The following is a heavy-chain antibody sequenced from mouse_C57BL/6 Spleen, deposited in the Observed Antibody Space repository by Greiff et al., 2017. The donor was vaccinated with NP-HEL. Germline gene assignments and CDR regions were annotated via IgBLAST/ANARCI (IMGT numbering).Heavy chain of an antibody. Sequence: VQLQQSGAELVKPGASVKLSCTASGFNITDYYMHWVKQRTEQGLEWIGSIDPEDGGTKYAPKFQGKATITADTSSNTAYLQLSSLTSEDTAVYYYANVPCYGSSSGYFGVWGTGTTLTVSS. V-gene: IGHV14-2*01. CDR3: ANVPCYGSSSGYFGV. D-gene: IGHD1-1*01. CDR2: IDPEDGGT. CDR1: GFNITDYY. J-gene: IGHJ1*03.